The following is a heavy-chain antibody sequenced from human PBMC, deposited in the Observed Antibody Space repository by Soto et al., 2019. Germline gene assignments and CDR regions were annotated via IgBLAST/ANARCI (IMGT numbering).Heavy chain of an antibody. CDR1: GFTFSSQA. Sequence: EVQLLDSGGGLVQPGGSLRLSCAASGFTFSSQAMSWVRQAPGKGPEWVSSIGGSGDTIYYADSVKGRFTTSRDNSKNTLYLQMNNLRAEDTAVYYCAKGDYGRGDYWGLGTLLTVSS. CDR3: AKGDYGRGDY. V-gene: IGHV3-23*01. D-gene: IGHD4-17*01. CDR2: IGGSGDTI. J-gene: IGHJ4*02.